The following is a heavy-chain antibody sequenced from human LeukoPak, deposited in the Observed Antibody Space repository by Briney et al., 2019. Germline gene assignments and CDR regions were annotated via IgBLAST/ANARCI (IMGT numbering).Heavy chain of an antibody. J-gene: IGHJ5*02. D-gene: IGHD2-21*02. CDR2: IYYSGST. CDR3: ARTSLAYCGGDCYSEWFDP. Sequence: SETLSFTSTVSGGSISRYYWIWIRQPPRKGLEWAGYIYYSGSTNYNPSLKSRVTISVDTSKNQFSLKLSSVTAADTAVYYCARTSLAYCGGDCYSEWFDPWGQGTLVTVSS. V-gene: IGHV4-59*01. CDR1: GGSISRYY.